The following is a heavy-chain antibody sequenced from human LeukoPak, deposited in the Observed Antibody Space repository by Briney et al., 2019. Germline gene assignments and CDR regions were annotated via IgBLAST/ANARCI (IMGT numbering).Heavy chain of an antibody. CDR3: AKDRTRQAY. CDR2: IKEDGSEK. D-gene: IGHD3-3*01. Sequence: GGSLRLSCAASGFTFSNYWMSWVRQTPGKGLEWVANIKEDGSEKYYVDSLKGRFTISRDNAKNSLYLQMNSLRAEDTAVYYCAKDRTRQAYWGQGTLVTVSS. V-gene: IGHV3-7*03. J-gene: IGHJ4*02. CDR1: GFTFSNYW.